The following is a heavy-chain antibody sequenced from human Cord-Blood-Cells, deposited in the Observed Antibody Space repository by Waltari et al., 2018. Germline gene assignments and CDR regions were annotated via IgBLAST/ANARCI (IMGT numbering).Heavy chain of an antibody. CDR2: IYYSGST. Sequence: QLQLQESGPGLVKPSETLSLTCTVSGGSISSSSYYWGWIRQPPGKGLEWIGSIYYSGSTYYNPSLKSRVTISVDTSKNQFSRKLSSVTAADTAVYYCASYGSGSYYNGNFDYWGQGTLVTVSS. CDR1: GGSISSSSYY. V-gene: IGHV4-39*01. D-gene: IGHD3-10*01. CDR3: ASYGSGSYYNGNFDY. J-gene: IGHJ4*02.